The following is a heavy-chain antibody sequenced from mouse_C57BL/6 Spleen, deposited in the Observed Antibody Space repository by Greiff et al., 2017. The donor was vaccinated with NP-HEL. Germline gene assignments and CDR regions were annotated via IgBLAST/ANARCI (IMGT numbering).Heavy chain of an antibody. CDR2: IHPNSGST. CDR3: ARGGDYCGRANWYFDV. Sequence: VQLQQSGAELVKPGASVKLSCKASGYTFTSYWMHWVKQRPGQGLEWIGMIHPNSGSTNYNEKFKSKATLTVDKSSSTAYMQLSSLTSEDSAVYYWARGGDYCGRANWYFDVWGTGTTVTVSS. J-gene: IGHJ1*03. V-gene: IGHV1-64*01. CDR1: GYTFTSYW. D-gene: IGHD1-1*01.